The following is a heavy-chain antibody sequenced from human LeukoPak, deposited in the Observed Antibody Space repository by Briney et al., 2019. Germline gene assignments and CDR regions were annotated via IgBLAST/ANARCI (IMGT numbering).Heavy chain of an antibody. J-gene: IGHJ4*02. CDR3: ARHRQGGIYSSSWYGFDY. CDR1: GGPISSYY. CDR2: IYRSGST. D-gene: IGHD6-13*01. V-gene: IGHV4-59*05. Sequence: SETLSLTCTVSGGPISSYYWSWIRQPAGKGLEWIGRIYRSGSTYYNPSLKSRVTISVDTSKNQFSLRLSSVTAADTAVYYCARHRQGGIYSSSWYGFDYWGQGTLVTVSS.